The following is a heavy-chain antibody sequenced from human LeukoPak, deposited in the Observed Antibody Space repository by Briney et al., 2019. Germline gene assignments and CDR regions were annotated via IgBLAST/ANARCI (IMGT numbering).Heavy chain of an antibody. D-gene: IGHD2-2*01. J-gene: IGHJ6*02. CDR2: ISAYNGNT. CDR3: ARDFVVPAAMGYYGMDV. CDR1: GYTFTNYG. V-gene: IGHV1-18*01. Sequence: GASVKVSCKASGYTFTNYGISWVRQAPGQGLEWMGWISAYNGNTNYAQKLQGRVTMTTDTSTSTAYMELRSLRSDDTAVYYCARDFVVPAAMGYYGMDVWGQGTTVTVSS.